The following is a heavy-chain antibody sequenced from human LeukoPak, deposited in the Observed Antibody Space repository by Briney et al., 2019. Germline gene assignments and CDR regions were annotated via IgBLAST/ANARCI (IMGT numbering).Heavy chain of an antibody. CDR3: ARHASPLWFGDLHIFIYAFDI. J-gene: IGHJ3*02. V-gene: IGHV4-34*01. CDR2: INYIGSA. D-gene: IGHD3-10*01. Sequence: ETLSLTCAVYGGSFRNAYWNWIRQPPGKGLEWIGEINYIGSADYNPSLKSRVTISVDASKNQFSLKVNSVTAADTAVYFCARHASPLWFGDLHIFIYAFDIWGQGTMVTVSS. CDR1: GGSFRNAY.